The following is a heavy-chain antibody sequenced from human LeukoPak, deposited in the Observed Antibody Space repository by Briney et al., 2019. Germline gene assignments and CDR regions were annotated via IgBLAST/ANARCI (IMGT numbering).Heavy chain of an antibody. V-gene: IGHV4-39*01. D-gene: IGHD3-10*01. J-gene: IGHJ4*02. CDR2: IYYSGST. Sequence: SEALSLTCTVSGGSISSSSYYWGWIRQPPGKGLEWIGSIYYSGSTYYNPSLKSRVTISVHTSKNQFSLKLSSVTAADTALYYCAKHYMGSSYNHGLDCWGQGTLVTVSS. CDR3: AKHYMGSSYNHGLDC. CDR1: GGSISSSSYY.